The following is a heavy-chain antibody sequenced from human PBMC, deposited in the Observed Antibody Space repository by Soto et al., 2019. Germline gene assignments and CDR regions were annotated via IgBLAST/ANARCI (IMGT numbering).Heavy chain of an antibody. CDR3: ARERYQVISDGMDV. V-gene: IGHV1-2*02. CDR1: RYIFTAYF. CDR2: INPETGGT. D-gene: IGHD2-2*01. Sequence: QVQLVQSGAEVKKPGASVKVSCKAPRYIFTAYFMHWVRQAPGQGLEWMGWINPETGGTSYAQKFQGRVTLSRDTSINTAYLELSRLRFDDAAVYFCARERYQVISDGMDVWGQGTTVTVSS. J-gene: IGHJ6*02.